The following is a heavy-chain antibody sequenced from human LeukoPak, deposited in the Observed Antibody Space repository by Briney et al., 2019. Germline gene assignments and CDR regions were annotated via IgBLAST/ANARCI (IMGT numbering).Heavy chain of an antibody. CDR3: ARLSYGSGSYYPKNWFDP. D-gene: IGHD3-10*01. CDR1: GFTFSSYA. J-gene: IGHJ5*02. Sequence: PGGSLRLSCAAPGFTFSSYAMHWVRQAPGKGLEWVAVISYDGSNKYYADSVKGRFTISRDNSKNTLYLQMNSLRAEDTAVYYCARLSYGSGSYYPKNWFDPWGQGTLVTVSS. V-gene: IGHV3-30-3*01. CDR2: ISYDGSNK.